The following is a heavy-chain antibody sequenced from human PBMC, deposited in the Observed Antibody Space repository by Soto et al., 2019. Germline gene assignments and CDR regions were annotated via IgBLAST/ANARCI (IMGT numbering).Heavy chain of an antibody. D-gene: IGHD1-26*01. V-gene: IGHV4-59*08. Sequence: SETLSLTCTVSGGSISGHYYMSRRPPPGTGLEWIGYIYNSGTTNHTPSLKSRVTISVATSTNQFSLKLSSVTAADTAVYYCARRWGAAADYWGQGTLVTVSS. CDR2: IYNSGTT. CDR1: GGSISGHY. CDR3: ARRWGAAADY. J-gene: IGHJ4*02.